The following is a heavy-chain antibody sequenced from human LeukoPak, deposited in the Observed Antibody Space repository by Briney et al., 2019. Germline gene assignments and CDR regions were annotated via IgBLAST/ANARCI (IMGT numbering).Heavy chain of an antibody. Sequence: KPSETLSLTCTVSGGSISSSSYYWGWIRQPPGKGLEWIGSIYYSGSTYYNPSLKSRVTISVDTSKNQFSLKLSSVTAADTAVYYCARTPIAAAGPYWYFDLWGRGTLVTVSS. D-gene: IGHD6-13*01. J-gene: IGHJ2*01. CDR3: ARTPIAAAGPYWYFDL. V-gene: IGHV4-39*07. CDR2: IYYSGST. CDR1: GGSISSSSYY.